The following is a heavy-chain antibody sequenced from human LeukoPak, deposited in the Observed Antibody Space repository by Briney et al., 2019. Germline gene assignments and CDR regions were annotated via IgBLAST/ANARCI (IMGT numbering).Heavy chain of an antibody. J-gene: IGHJ3*02. CDR2: ISSGSSSYI. CDR1: GFTFSSYS. V-gene: IGHV3-21*01. D-gene: IGHD1-26*01. CDR3: ASARIVGAPSAFDI. Sequence: GGSLRLSCAASGFTFSSYSMNWVRQAPGKGLEWVSSISSGSSSYIYYADSVKGRFTISRDNAKNSLYLQMNSLRAEDTAVYYCASARIVGAPSAFDIRGQGTMVTVSS.